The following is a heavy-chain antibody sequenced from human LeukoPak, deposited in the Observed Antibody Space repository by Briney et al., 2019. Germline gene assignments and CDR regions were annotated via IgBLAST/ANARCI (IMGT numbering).Heavy chain of an antibody. V-gene: IGHV3-23*01. CDR1: GFTFSSSA. CDR3: ATGHFTIFGVSYGMDV. J-gene: IGHJ6*02. D-gene: IGHD3-3*01. CDR2: ISSSGGTT. Sequence: GGSLRLSCAVSGFTFSSSAMNWVRQAPGKGLEWVSVISSSGGTTYYADSVKGRFTISRDNSKNTLFLQMNSLRAEDTAVYYCATGHFTIFGVSYGMDVWGQGTTVTVSS.